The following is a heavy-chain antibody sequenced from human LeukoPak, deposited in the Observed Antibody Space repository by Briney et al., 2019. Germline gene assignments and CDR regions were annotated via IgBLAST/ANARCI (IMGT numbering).Heavy chain of an antibody. CDR3: ASEIIFGSFDY. Sequence: GGSLRLSCAASGFTFSSYAMHWVRQAPGKGLEWVAVISYDGSDKYYADSVKGRFTISRDNSKNTLYLQMNSLRAEDTAVYYCASEIIFGSFDYWGQGTLVTVSS. CDR2: ISYDGSDK. V-gene: IGHV3-30*04. CDR1: GFTFSSYA. J-gene: IGHJ4*02. D-gene: IGHD3-3*01.